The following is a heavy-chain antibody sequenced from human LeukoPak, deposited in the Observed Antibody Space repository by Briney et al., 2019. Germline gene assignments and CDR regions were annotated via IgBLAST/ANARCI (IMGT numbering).Heavy chain of an antibody. V-gene: IGHV3-7*01. D-gene: IGHD2-21*02. CDR3: AKWGPHCVGDYCPVLDS. CDR1: RFTFSNYW. CDR2: INQDGSKK. Sequence: GGSLRLSCVASRFTFSNYWMSWVRQAPGKGLEWVANINQDGSKKVYADSMKGRFTISRDNAKESFYLQLNSLRADDTAVYYCAKWGPHCVGDYCPVLDSWGQGTLVTVSS. J-gene: IGHJ4*02.